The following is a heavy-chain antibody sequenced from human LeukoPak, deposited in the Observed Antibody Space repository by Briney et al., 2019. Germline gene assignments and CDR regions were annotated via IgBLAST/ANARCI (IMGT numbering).Heavy chain of an antibody. CDR3: ARDLQDQDGYNNFDY. Sequence: ASVKVSCKASGYTFTGYYMHWVRQAPGQGLEWMGWINPNSGGTNYAQKFQGRVTMTRDTSISTAYMELSRLRSDGTAVYYCARDLQDQDGYNNFDYWGQGTLVTVSS. V-gene: IGHV1-2*02. D-gene: IGHD2-21*01. CDR2: INPNSGGT. CDR1: GYTFTGYY. J-gene: IGHJ4*02.